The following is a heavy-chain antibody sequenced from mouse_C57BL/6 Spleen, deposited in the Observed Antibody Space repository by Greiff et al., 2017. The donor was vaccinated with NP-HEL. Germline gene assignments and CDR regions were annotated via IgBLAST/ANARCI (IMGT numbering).Heavy chain of an antibody. V-gene: IGHV1-7*01. J-gene: IGHJ1*03. CDR2: INPSSGYT. CDR1: GYPFTSYW. Sequence: VQLQQSGAELAKPGASVKLSCKASGYPFTSYWMHWVKPRPGQGLEWIGYINPSSGYTKYNQKFKDKATLTADKYSSTAYMQLSSLTYEDSAVYYGARSPTTVREDWYFDVWGTGTTVTVSS. D-gene: IGHD2-10*01. CDR3: ARSPTTVREDWYFDV.